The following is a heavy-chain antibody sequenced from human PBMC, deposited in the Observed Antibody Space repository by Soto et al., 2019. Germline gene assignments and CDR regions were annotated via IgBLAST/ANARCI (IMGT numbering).Heavy chain of an antibody. CDR2: MNPNSGNT. CDR3: ARVSRITIFGATRYYGMDV. CDR1: GYTFTSYD. D-gene: IGHD3-3*01. V-gene: IGHV1-8*01. Sequence: ASVKVSCKASGYTFTSYDINWVRQATGQGLEWMGWMNPNSGNTGYAQKFQGRVTMTRNTSISTAYMELSSLRSEDTAVYYCARVSRITIFGATRYYGMDVWGRGTKVTVSS. J-gene: IGHJ6*02.